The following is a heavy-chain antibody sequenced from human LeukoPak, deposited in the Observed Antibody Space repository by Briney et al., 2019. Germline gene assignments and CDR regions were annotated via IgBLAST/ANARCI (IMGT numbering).Heavy chain of an antibody. V-gene: IGHV4-34*01. CDR3: ARGRIAVAGIRVWYFDL. CDR2: INHSGST. D-gene: IGHD6-19*01. J-gene: IGHJ2*01. Sequence: PSETPSLTCAVYGGSFSGYYWSWIRQPPGKGLEWIGEINHSGSTNYNPSLKSRVTISVDTSKNQFSLKLSSVTAADTAVYYCARGRIAVAGIRVWYFDLWGRGTLVTVSS. CDR1: GGSFSGYY.